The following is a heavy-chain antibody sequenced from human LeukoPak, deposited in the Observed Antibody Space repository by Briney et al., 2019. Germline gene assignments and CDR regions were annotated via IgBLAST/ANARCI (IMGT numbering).Heavy chain of an antibody. J-gene: IGHJ3*02. CDR2: NNPNSGGT. Sequence: ASVKVSCKASGYTFTGYYMHWVRQAPGQGLEWMGWNNPNSGGTNYAQKFQGRVTMTRDTSISTAYMELSRLRSDDTAVYYCARKYCGGDCYSGAGAFDIWGQGTMVTVSS. CDR1: GYTFTGYY. CDR3: ARKYCGGDCYSGAGAFDI. D-gene: IGHD2-21*02. V-gene: IGHV1-2*02.